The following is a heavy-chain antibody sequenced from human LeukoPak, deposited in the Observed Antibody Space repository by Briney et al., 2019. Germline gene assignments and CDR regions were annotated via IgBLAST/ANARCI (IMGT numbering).Heavy chain of an antibody. CDR2: IYTSGST. J-gene: IGHJ3*02. Sequence: SETLSLTCTVSGGSISSGSYYWSWIRQPARKGLEWIGRIYTSGSTNYNPSLKSRVTISVDTSKNQFSLKLSSVTAADTAVYYCARARRRSSLYGSGSYFLHSDAFDIWGQGTMVTVSS. CDR1: GGSISSGSYY. D-gene: IGHD3-10*01. V-gene: IGHV4-61*02. CDR3: ARARRRSSLYGSGSYFLHSDAFDI.